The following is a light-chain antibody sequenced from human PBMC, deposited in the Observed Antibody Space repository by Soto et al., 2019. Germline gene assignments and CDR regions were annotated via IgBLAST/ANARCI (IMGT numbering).Light chain of an antibody. Sequence: EIVLTQSPGTLSFSPGDRATLSCRASQSVSSSYLAWYQQKPGQAPRLLIYGASSRATGIPDRFSGSGSGIDVTLTISRLEPEDFAVYYCQQYGSSPPFTFGPGTKVDIK. CDR1: QSVSSSY. J-gene: IGKJ3*01. CDR3: QQYGSSPPFT. V-gene: IGKV3-20*01. CDR2: GAS.